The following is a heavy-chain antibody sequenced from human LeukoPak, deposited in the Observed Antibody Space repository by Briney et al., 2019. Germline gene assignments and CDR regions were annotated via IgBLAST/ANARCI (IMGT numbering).Heavy chain of an antibody. Sequence: GGSLRLSCEASGFTFSHYGMHWVRQVPGKGLEWVAFIRYDGSNKYYADSVKGRFTISRDNSKNTLYLQMNSLRAEDTAVYYCARDDYGDYNGFDYWGQGTLVTVSS. CDR1: GFTFSHYG. CDR3: ARDDYGDYNGFDY. J-gene: IGHJ4*02. V-gene: IGHV3-30*02. CDR2: IRYDGSNK. D-gene: IGHD4-17*01.